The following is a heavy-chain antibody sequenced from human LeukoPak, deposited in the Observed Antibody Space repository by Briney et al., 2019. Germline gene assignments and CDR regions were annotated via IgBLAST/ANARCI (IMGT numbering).Heavy chain of an antibody. CDR3: ARDFGIVDNRFDY. Sequence: GGSLRLSCAASGFPFSFEMNRVRQAPGQGLEWISYISSNGGTIYYADSVKGRFTISRDNAKNSLYLQMSSLRVEDTAVYYCARDFGIVDNRFDYWGQGALVTVSS. J-gene: IGHJ4*02. CDR1: GFPFSFE. V-gene: IGHV3-48*03. CDR2: ISSNGGTI. D-gene: IGHD1-14*01.